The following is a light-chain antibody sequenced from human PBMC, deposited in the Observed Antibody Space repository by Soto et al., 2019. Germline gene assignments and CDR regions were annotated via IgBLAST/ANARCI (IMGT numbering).Light chain of an antibody. CDR2: DAS. CDR1: QSISSW. CDR3: QQYNSYL. J-gene: IGKJ1*01. Sequence: DIQMTQSPSTLSPPVGDIVTTLCRASQSISSWLAWYQQKPGKAPKLLMYDASSLESGLPSRFSGSGSGTEFTLTISSLHPDDFATYYCQQYNSYLFGQGTKVDIK. V-gene: IGKV1-5*02.